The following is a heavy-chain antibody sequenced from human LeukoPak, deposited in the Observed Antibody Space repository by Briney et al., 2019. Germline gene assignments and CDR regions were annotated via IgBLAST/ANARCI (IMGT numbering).Heavy chain of an antibody. CDR2: IYHSGST. V-gene: IGHV4-38-2*02. CDR3: ARLYYDSSELDY. J-gene: IGHJ4*02. Sequence: PSETLSLTCTVSGYSISSGYCWGWIRQPPGKGLEWIGSIYHSGSTYYNPSLKSRVTISVDTSKNQFSLKLSSVTAADTAVYYCARLYYDSSELDYWGQGTLVTVSS. CDR1: GYSISSGYC. D-gene: IGHD3-22*01.